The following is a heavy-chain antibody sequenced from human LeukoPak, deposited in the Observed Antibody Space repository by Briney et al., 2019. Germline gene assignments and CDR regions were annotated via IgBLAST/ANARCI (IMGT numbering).Heavy chain of an antibody. CDR3: ARDLSVWWQQLGLILCY. D-gene: IGHD6-13*01. Sequence: GASVKVSCKASGYTFTSYGISWVRQAPGQGLEWMGWISAYNGNTNYAQKLQGRVTMTTDTSTSTAYMELRSLRSDDTAVYYCARDLSVWWQQLGLILCYWGQGTLVTVSS. V-gene: IGHV1-18*01. CDR1: GYTFTSYG. J-gene: IGHJ4*02. CDR2: ISAYNGNT.